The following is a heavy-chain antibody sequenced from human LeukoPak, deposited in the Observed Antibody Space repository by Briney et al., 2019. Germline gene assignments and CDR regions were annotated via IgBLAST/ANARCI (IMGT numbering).Heavy chain of an antibody. CDR2: IIPILGIA. V-gene: IGHV1-69*02. J-gene: IGHJ4*02. D-gene: IGHD6-13*01. CDR1: GGTFSSYT. CDR3: ARNPPGYRSSWTFDY. Sequence: ASVKVSCKASGGTFSSYTISWVRQAPGQGLEWMGRIIPILGIANYAQKFQGRVTITADKSTSTAYMELSSLRSDDTAVYYCARNPPGYRSSWTFDYWGQGTLVTVSS.